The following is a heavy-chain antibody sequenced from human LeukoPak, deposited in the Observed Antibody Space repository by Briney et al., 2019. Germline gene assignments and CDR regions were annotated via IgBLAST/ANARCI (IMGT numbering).Heavy chain of an antibody. D-gene: IGHD6-19*01. CDR2: IFGNGGGT. V-gene: IGHV3-53*01. CDR3: AKDARRTDGWYFFDY. J-gene: IGHJ4*01. CDR1: GFTVSSNY. Sequence: GGSLRLSCAVSGFTVSSNYMSWVRQAPGKGLEWVSGIFGNGGGTLYADSVKGRFSISRDDSRNTVYLQMNSLRAEDTAIYYCAKDARRTDGWYFFDYWGHGALVTVCS.